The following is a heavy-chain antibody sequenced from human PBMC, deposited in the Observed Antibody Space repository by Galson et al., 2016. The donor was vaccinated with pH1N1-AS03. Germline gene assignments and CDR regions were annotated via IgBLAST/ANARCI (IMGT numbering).Heavy chain of an antibody. CDR2: IFYIGDT. Sequence: ETLSLTCTVSGGSVNGYYWTWIRQPPGKGLEWIGQIFYIGDTLYTPSLRGRVTMSVDTSRNQLSLRLSSVTAADTAVYYCGRHLRSSYSMDVWGQGTTVTVSS. CDR1: GGSVNGYY. CDR3: GRHLRSSYSMDV. D-gene: IGHD2-15*01. J-gene: IGHJ6*02. V-gene: IGHV4-59*08.